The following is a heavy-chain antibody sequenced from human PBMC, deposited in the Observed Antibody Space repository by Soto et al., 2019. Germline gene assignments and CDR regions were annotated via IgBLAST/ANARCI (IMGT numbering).Heavy chain of an antibody. Sequence: ASVKVSCKASGYTFTGYYMHWVRQAPGQGLEWMGWINPNSGGTNYAQKFQGWVTMTRDTSISTAYMELSRLRSDDTAGYYCARGGDSSGWYHNSYYGMDVGGQGTTVTVSS. CDR3: ARGGDSSGWYHNSYYGMDV. D-gene: IGHD6-19*01. V-gene: IGHV1-2*04. CDR2: INPNSGGT. J-gene: IGHJ6*02. CDR1: GYTFTGYY.